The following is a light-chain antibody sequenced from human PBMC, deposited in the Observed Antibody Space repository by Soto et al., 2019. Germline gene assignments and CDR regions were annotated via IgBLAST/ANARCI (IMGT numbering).Light chain of an antibody. Sequence: QSALTQPASVSGSPGQSITISCTGTSSDVGGYNSVSWYQQHPGKAPKVMIYDVSNRPSGVSNRFSGSKSGNMASLTISGLQAEDEADYYSSSYTSSSSWAFGGGTKLTVL. J-gene: IGLJ2*01. CDR2: DVS. V-gene: IGLV2-14*01. CDR1: SSDVGGYNS. CDR3: SSYTSSSSWA.